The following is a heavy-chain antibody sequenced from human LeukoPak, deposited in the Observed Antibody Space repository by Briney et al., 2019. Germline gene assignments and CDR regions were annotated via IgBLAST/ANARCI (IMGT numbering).Heavy chain of an antibody. CDR3: AKLDFWSARGDY. Sequence: GGSLRLSCAASGFIFSPYAMSWVRQAPGKGLEWVSAISGSGGSTYYADSVKGRFTISRDNSKNTLYLQMNSLRAEDTAVYYCAKLDFWSARGDYWGQGTLVTVSS. J-gene: IGHJ4*02. V-gene: IGHV3-23*01. D-gene: IGHD3-3*01. CDR1: GFIFSPYA. CDR2: ISGSGGST.